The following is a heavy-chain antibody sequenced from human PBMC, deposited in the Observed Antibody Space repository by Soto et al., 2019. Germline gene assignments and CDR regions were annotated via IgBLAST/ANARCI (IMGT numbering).Heavy chain of an antibody. V-gene: IGHV1-69*13. CDR2: IIPIFGTA. J-gene: IGHJ4*02. CDR1: SGTFISYA. CDR3: ARDLVGYCSSTSCFPFDY. D-gene: IGHD2-2*01. Sequence: SVKVSFKASSGTFISYAISWVRQAPGQGLEWMGGIIPIFGTANYAQKFQGRVTITADESTSTAYMELSSLRSEDTAVYYCARDLVGYCSSTSCFPFDYWGQGTLVTVSS.